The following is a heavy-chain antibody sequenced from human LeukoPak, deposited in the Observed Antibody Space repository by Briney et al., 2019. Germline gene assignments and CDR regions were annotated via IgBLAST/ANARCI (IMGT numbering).Heavy chain of an antibody. CDR2: IKPDGSEK. V-gene: IGHV3-7*04. CDR1: GYSFSGYW. Sequence: GGSLRLSCAASGYSFSGYWMSWVRQAPGKGLEWVANIKPDGSEKHCVDSVKGRFTISRDNAKNSLYLQMNSLRAEDTAVYYCARDGPWFGEFFDYWGQGTLVTVSS. D-gene: IGHD3-10*01. J-gene: IGHJ4*01. CDR3: ARDGPWFGEFFDY.